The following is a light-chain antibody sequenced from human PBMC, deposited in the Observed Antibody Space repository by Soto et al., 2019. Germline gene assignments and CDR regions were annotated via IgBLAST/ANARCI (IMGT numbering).Light chain of an antibody. V-gene: IGKV1-6*02. CDR3: QQSFTPYT. CDR1: QDIRNE. Sequence: AIQMTQSPSSLSASVGDRVTITCRASQDIRNELGWYQQKPGKAPRLLIYAASTLQSGVPSRFSGSGSGADFTLTISRLQPEDFATYYCQQSFTPYTFGQGTKLEIK. J-gene: IGKJ2*01. CDR2: AAS.